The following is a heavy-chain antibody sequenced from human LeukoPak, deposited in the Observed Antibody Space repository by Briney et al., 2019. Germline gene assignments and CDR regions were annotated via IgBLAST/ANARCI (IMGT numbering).Heavy chain of an antibody. D-gene: IGHD2-15*01. Sequence: GGSLRLSCAASGFIFSNYGMHWVRQAPGKGLEWVAVISYDGTNKYYADSVKGRFTISRDNSKNTLYLQMNSLRAEDTAVYYCAKDPLRYCSGGSCGGVDYWGQGTLVTVSS. CDR3: AKDPLRYCSGGSCGGVDY. CDR2: ISYDGTNK. J-gene: IGHJ4*02. CDR1: GFIFSNYG. V-gene: IGHV3-30*18.